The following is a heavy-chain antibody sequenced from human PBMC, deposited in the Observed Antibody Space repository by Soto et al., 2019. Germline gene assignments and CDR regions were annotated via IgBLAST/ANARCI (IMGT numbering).Heavy chain of an antibody. CDR1: GGSISSGDYY. V-gene: IGHV4-30-4*02. CDR3: ARGDPLLWFGEKVYYGMDV. J-gene: IGHJ6*02. D-gene: IGHD3-10*01. Sequence: SETLSLTCTVSGGSISSGDYYWSWIRQPPGKGLEWIGYIYYSGSTYYNPSLKSRVTISVDTSKNQFSLKLSSVTAADTAVYYCARGDPLLWFGEKVYYGMDVWGQGTTVTVSS. CDR2: IYYSGST.